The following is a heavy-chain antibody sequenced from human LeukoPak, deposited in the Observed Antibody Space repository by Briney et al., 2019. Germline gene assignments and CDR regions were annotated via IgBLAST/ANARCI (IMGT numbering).Heavy chain of an antibody. J-gene: IGHJ3*02. CDR3: ARVDYTIFGVVIIRAFDI. Sequence: SQTLSLTCTVSGGSISSGDYYWSWIRQPPGKGLEWIGYIYDSGSTYYNPSLKSRVTISVDTSKNQFSLKLSSVTAADTAVYYCARVDYTIFGVVIIRAFDIWGQGTMVTVSS. CDR2: IYDSGST. CDR1: GGSISSGDYY. D-gene: IGHD3-3*01. V-gene: IGHV4-30-4*08.